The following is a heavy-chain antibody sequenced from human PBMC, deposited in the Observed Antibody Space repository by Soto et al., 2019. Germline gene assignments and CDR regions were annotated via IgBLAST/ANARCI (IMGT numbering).Heavy chain of an antibody. J-gene: IGHJ5*02. CDR2: TYYRSKWYN. V-gene: IGHV6-1*01. CDR1: GDSVSSNGAA. CDR3: ARSGRGGLRWLDFFDP. D-gene: IGHD4-17*01. Sequence: SQTLSLTCAISGDSVSSNGAAWNWIRQSPSRGLEWLGKTYYRSKWYNDYAVSVKSRITINPDTSKNHFSLQLNSVTPEDTAVYYCARSGRGGLRWLDFFDPWGQGTQVTAPQ.